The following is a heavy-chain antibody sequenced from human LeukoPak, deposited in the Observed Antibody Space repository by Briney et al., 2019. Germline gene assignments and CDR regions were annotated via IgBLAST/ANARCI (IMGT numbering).Heavy chain of an antibody. Sequence: PSETLSLTCAVYGGSFSGYYWSWIRQPPGKGLVWIGEINHSGSTNYNPSLKGRVTISVDTSKNQFSLKLRSVTAADTAVYDCARGRYGSRYDSSGYYSKTVDYWGQGTLVSVS. CDR3: ARGRYGSRYDSSGYYSKTVDY. D-gene: IGHD3-22*01. CDR1: GGSFSGYY. CDR2: INHSGST. V-gene: IGHV4-34*01. J-gene: IGHJ4*02.